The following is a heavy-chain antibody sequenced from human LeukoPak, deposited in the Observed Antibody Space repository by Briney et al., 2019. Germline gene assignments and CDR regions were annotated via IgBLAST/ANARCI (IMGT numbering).Heavy chain of an antibody. V-gene: IGHV4-34*01. J-gene: IGHJ4*02. CDR1: YX. D-gene: IGHD3-16*02. Sequence: YXXSXIRQPPGKGLEWIGEINHSGSTNYNPSLKSRVTISVDTSKNQFSLKLSSVTAADTAVYYCARQVDYVWGSYRFFDYWGQGTLVTVSS. CDR2: INHSGST. CDR3: ARQVDYVWGSYRFFDY.